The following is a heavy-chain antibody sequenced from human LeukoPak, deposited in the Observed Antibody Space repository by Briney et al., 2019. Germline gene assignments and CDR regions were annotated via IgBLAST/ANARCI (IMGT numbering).Heavy chain of an antibody. J-gene: IGHJ4*02. V-gene: IGHV3-21*01. CDR2: ISSSSSYI. CDR1: GGSFSGYY. Sequence: ETLSLTCAVYGGSFSGYYWSWVRQAPGKGLEWVSYISSSSSYIYYADSVKGRFTISRDNAKNSLYLQMNSLRAEDTAVYYCASGFLRYYPFWGQGTLVTVSS. D-gene: IGHD3-22*01. CDR3: ASGFLRYYPF.